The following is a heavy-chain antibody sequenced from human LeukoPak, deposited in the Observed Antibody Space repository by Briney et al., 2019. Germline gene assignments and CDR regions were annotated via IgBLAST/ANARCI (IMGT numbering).Heavy chain of an antibody. CDR3: ARVYYSSSYAYWYFAL. Sequence: SETLSLTCTVSGGSISRYYWSWIRQPPGKGLEWIGYKDYSGSTNYNRALKSRVTISVDTSKNQSSPKLSSVTAADTAVYYCARVYYSSSYAYWYFALWGRGTLVTVSS. CDR2: KDYSGST. V-gene: IGHV4-59*01. D-gene: IGHD6-13*01. J-gene: IGHJ2*01. CDR1: GGSISRYY.